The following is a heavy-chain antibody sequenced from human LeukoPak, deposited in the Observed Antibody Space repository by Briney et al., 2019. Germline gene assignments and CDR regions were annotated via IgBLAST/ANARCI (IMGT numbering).Heavy chain of an antibody. V-gene: IGHV1-69*05. CDR1: GGTFSSYA. D-gene: IGHD3-10*01. J-gene: IGHJ6*03. Sequence: SVNVSCKASGGTFSSYAISWVRQAPGQGLEWMGVIIPIFGTANYAQKFQGRVTITTDESTSTAYMELSSLRSEDTAVYYCAREYVYGSGSPYYMDVWGKGTTVTVSS. CDR3: AREYVYGSGSPYYMDV. CDR2: IIPIFGTA.